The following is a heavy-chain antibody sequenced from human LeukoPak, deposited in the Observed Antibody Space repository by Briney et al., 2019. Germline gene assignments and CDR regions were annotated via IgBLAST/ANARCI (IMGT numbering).Heavy chain of an antibody. CDR3: ATGPDTINMVRGVA. V-gene: IGHV1-24*01. CDR1: GYTLTELS. Sequence: ASVKVSCKVSGYTLTELSMHWVRQAPGKGLEWMGGFDPEDGETIYAQKFQGRVTMTEDTSTDTAYMELSSLRTEDTAVYYCATGPDTINMVRGVAWGQGTLVTVSS. D-gene: IGHD3-10*01. J-gene: IGHJ4*02. CDR2: FDPEDGET.